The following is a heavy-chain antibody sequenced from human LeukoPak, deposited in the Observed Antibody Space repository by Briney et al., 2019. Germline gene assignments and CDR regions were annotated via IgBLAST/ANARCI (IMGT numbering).Heavy chain of an antibody. Sequence: KPSETLSLTCTVSGGSISGYYWSWIRQSPGKGLVWIGYMYYSGSTNYNPSLKSRVTMSVDMSKNQFSLKPSSVTAADTALYYCAKHFTYYYDSSGYPRDAFDIWGQGTMVTVSS. CDR1: GGSISGYY. D-gene: IGHD3-22*01. J-gene: IGHJ3*02. CDR2: MYYSGST. CDR3: AKHFTYYYDSSGYPRDAFDI. V-gene: IGHV4-59*08.